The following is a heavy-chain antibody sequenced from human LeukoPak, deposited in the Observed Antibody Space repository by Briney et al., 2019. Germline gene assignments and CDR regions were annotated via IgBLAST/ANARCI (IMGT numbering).Heavy chain of an antibody. CDR3: ARHDYGGNSGDY. J-gene: IGHJ4*02. CDR1: GFTFSSYS. D-gene: IGHD4-23*01. CDR2: IGTSSSII. V-gene: IGHV3-48*02. Sequence: GGSLRLSCAASGFTFSSYSMNWVRQAPGKGLEWVSYIGTSSSIIYYADSVKGRFTISRDNAKNSLYLQMSSLRDEDTAVYYCARHDYGGNSGDYWGQGTLVTVSS.